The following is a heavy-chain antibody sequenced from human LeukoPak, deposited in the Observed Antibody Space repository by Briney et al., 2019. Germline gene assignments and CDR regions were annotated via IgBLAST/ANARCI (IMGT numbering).Heavy chain of an antibody. CDR1: GYTFTGYY. Sequence: ASVKVSCKASGYTFTGYYVHWVRQAPGQGLEWMGWINPNSGDTNFAQKFQGRVTMTRDTSISTAYMELSRLRSDDTAVYYCAGGDNYDILTGYQTPSHLSDYWGQGTLVTVSS. V-gene: IGHV1-2*02. CDR3: AGGDNYDILTGYQTPSHLSDY. D-gene: IGHD3-9*01. J-gene: IGHJ4*02. CDR2: INPNSGDT.